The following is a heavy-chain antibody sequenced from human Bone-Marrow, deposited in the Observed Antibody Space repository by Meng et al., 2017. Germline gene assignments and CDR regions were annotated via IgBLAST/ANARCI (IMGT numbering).Heavy chain of an antibody. CDR2: ISAYDDKT. D-gene: IGHD2-2*01. CDR1: GYTFTSYY. V-gene: IGHV1-18*04. CDR3: ARDLLVSAGYGMDV. J-gene: IGHJ6*02. Sequence: ASVKVSCKASGYTFTSYYMHWVRQAPGQGLEWMGWISAYDDKTKSAQKFQGRVTMTTDTSTGTAYMELRSLRSDDTAVYYCARDLLVSAGYGMDVWGQGTTVTVSS.